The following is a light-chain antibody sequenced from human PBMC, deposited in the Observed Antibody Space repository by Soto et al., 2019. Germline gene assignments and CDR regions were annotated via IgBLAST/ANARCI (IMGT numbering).Light chain of an antibody. CDR2: GVT. J-gene: IGLJ1*01. CDR3: SSYTTAYFYV. Sequence: QSVLTQPASVSGSPGQSITISCTGSSSDVGAYNYVSWYQQHPGKAPKLIIHGVTNRPSGVSNRFSGSKSDYTASLTISGLQAEDEADYYCSSYTTAYFYVFXTGTKVTVL. V-gene: IGLV2-14*01. CDR1: SSDVGAYNY.